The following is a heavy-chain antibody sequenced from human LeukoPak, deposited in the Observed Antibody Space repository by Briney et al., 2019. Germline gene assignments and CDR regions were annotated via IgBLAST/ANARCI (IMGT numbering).Heavy chain of an antibody. J-gene: IGHJ3*02. CDR2: IYSCGST. CDR1: GFTVSSNY. D-gene: IGHD2-15*01. V-gene: IGHV3-53*01. CDR3: ASQVVVAATVAFDI. Sequence: GGSLRLSCAASGFTVSSNYMSWVRQAPGKGLEWVSVIYSCGSTYYADSVKGRFTISRDNSKNTLYLQMNSLRAEDTAVYYCASQVVVAATVAFDIWGQGTMVTVSS.